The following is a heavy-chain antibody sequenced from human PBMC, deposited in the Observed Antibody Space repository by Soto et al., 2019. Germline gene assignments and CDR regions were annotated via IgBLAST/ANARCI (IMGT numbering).Heavy chain of an antibody. CDR2: ISSSSSTI. D-gene: IGHD3-10*01. CDR3: ARDNGSGSYLPYYYYGMDV. CDR1: GFTFSSYS. J-gene: IGHJ6*02. Sequence: PGGSLRLSCAASGFTFSSYSMNWVRQAPGKGLEWVSYISSSSSTIYYADSVKGRFTISRDNAKNSLYLQMNSLRAEDTAVYYCARDNGSGSYLPYYYYGMDVWGQGTTVTVSS. V-gene: IGHV3-48*01.